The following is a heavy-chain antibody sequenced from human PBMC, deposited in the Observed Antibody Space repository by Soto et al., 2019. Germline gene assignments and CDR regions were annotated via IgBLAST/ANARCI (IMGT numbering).Heavy chain of an antibody. D-gene: IGHD6-19*01. CDR2: ISGSGGST. V-gene: IGHV3-23*01. CDR1: GFTFSSYA. J-gene: IGHJ4*02. Sequence: GGSLRLSCAASGFTFSSYAMSWVRQAPGKGLEWVSAISGSGGSTYYADSVKGRFTISRDNSKNTLYLQMNSLRAEDTAVYYCAKSQAVAGTWPQVIDYWGQGTLVTVSS. CDR3: AKSQAVAGTWPQVIDY.